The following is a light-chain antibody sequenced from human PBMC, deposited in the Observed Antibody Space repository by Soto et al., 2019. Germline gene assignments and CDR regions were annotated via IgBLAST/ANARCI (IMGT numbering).Light chain of an antibody. CDR1: QSVLYSSNNKNY. Sequence: DIVMTQSPDSLAVSLGERATINCKSSQSVLYSSNNKNYLAWYQQKPGQPPKLLIYWASTRESGVPDRFSGSGSGTDYTLTIDRLEPEDFAVYYCQQYGNSPQTFGQGTKVDIK. CDR3: QQYGNSPQT. CDR2: WAS. V-gene: IGKV4-1*01. J-gene: IGKJ1*01.